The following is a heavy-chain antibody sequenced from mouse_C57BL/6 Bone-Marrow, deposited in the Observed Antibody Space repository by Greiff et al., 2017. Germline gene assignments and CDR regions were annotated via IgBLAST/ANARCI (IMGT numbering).Heavy chain of an antibody. D-gene: IGHD1-1*01. J-gene: IGHJ1*03. Sequence: EVMLVESGAELVRPGASVKLSCTASGFNIKDDYMHWVKQRPEQGLEWIGWIDPENGDTEYASKFQGKATITADTSSNTAYLQLSSLTSEDTAVYYCTTYYYGSSYGWYFDVWGTGTTVTVSS. CDR2: IDPENGDT. CDR1: GFNIKDDY. V-gene: IGHV14-4*01. CDR3: TTYYYGSSYGWYFDV.